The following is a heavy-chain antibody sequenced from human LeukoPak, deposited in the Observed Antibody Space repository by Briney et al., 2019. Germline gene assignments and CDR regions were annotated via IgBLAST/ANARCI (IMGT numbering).Heavy chain of an antibody. CDR3: ARGLGWKVTPMGLFYMDV. V-gene: IGHV4-34*01. CDR1: GGSFSGYD. Sequence: SETLSLTCGVDGGSFSGYDWSWVRQSPGNGLEWIGEINYGGDTNYNPSLKSRVTISVDTSKNQFSLKVRSVTAADTAVYYCARGLGWKVTPMGLFYMDVWGEGATVTVFS. J-gene: IGHJ6*03. CDR2: INYGGDT. D-gene: IGHD1-1*01.